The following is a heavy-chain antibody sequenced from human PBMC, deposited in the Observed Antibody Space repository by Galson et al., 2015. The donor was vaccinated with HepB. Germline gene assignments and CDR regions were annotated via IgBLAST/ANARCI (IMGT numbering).Heavy chain of an antibody. V-gene: IGHV6-1*01. CDR3: AREGIAVVPDAYETPLNDAFDI. D-gene: IGHD2-2*01. CDR2: TYYRSKWYN. Sequence: CAISGDSVSSNSAAWNWIRQSPSRGLEWLGRTYYRSKWYNYYAVSVKSRISINADTSKNQFSLQLNSVTPEDTALYYCAREGIAVVPDAYETPLNDAFDIWGQGTVVTVSS. CDR1: GDSVSSNSAA. J-gene: IGHJ3*02.